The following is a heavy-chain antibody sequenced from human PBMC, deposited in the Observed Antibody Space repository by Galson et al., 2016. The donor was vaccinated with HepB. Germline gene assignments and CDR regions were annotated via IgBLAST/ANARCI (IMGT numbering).Heavy chain of an antibody. D-gene: IGHD6-19*01. CDR3: AKSPTVAGIRTYYYYAVDV. V-gene: IGHV3-23*01. CDR1: GFTFISYA. CDR2: ISAGGGST. J-gene: IGHJ6*02. Sequence: SLRLSCAASGFTFISYAMSWVRQAPGKGLEWVSAISAGGGSTNYADSVKGRFTISRDNSENTLYLQMNGLRAEDTAVYYCAKSPTVAGIRTYYYYAVDVWGQGTTVTVSS.